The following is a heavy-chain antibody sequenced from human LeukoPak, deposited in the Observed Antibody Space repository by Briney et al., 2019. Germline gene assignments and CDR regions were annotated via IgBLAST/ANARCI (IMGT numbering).Heavy chain of an antibody. D-gene: IGHD6-13*01. CDR3: ATAAAPEANWFDP. J-gene: IGHJ5*02. Sequence: ASVKVSCKASGYTFTSYGISWVRQAPGQGLEWMGWISTYNGDTNYAQKLQGRVTMTTDTSTSTAYMELRSLRSDDTAVYYCATAAAPEANWFDPWGQGTLVTVSS. CDR2: ISTYNGDT. CDR1: GYTFTSYG. V-gene: IGHV1-18*01.